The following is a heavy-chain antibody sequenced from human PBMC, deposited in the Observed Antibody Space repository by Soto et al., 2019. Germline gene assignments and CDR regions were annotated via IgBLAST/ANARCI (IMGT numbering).Heavy chain of an antibody. CDR3: ARGFIGVAAAGIDY. V-gene: IGHV4-30-4*01. CDR2: IHYSGST. J-gene: IGHJ4*02. CDR1: GGSISSGDYY. D-gene: IGHD6-13*01. Sequence: QVQLQESGPGLVKPSQTLSLTCTVSGGSISSGDYYWRWLRQPPGKGLAWIGYIHYSGSTSYNPSLTTRVTMSVDTSRNQIAPRLRSVTAADTAVYYCARGFIGVAAAGIDYWGQGALVTVSS.